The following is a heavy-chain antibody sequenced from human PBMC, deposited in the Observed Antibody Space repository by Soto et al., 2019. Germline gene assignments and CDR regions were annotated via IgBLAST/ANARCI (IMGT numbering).Heavy chain of an antibody. CDR1: GFTFGDYA. CDR3: TREDDFWSGSNGDYFDY. CDR2: IRSKAYGGTT. V-gene: IGHV3-49*04. J-gene: IGHJ4*02. D-gene: IGHD3-3*01. Sequence: AGGSLRLSCTASGFTFGDYAMSWVRQAPGKGLEWVGFIRSKAYGGTTEYAASVKGRFTISRDDSKSIAYLQMNSLKTEDTAVYYCTREDDFWSGSNGDYFDYWGQGTLVTVSS.